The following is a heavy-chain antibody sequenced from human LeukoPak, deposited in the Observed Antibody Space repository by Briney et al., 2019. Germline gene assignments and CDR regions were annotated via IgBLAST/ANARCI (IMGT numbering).Heavy chain of an antibody. Sequence: QSGGSLRLPCAASRFTFNSYAMSWVRQAPGKGLEWVAVIWYDGSNKYYADSVKGRFTISRDNSKNTLYLQMNSLRAEDTAVYYCARAISWNDYGDYGLDYWGQGTLVTVSS. V-gene: IGHV3-33*08. CDR3: ARAISWNDYGDYGLDY. J-gene: IGHJ4*02. D-gene: IGHD4-17*01. CDR1: RFTFNSYA. CDR2: IWYDGSNK.